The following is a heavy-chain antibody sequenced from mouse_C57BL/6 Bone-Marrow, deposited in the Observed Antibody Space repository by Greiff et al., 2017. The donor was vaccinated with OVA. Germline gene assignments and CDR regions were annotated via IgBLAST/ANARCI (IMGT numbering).Heavy chain of an antibody. V-gene: IGHV1-74*01. CDR1: GYTFTSYW. CDR3: AIEGRDYSFAY. CDR2: IHPSDSDT. Sequence: QVQLQQPGAELVKPGASVKVSCKASGYTFTSYWMHWVKQRPGQGLEWIGRIHPSDSDTNYNQKFKGKATLTVDKSSSTAYMQLSSLTSEDSAVDYCAIEGRDYSFAYWGQGTLVTVSA. J-gene: IGHJ3*01. D-gene: IGHD2-4*01.